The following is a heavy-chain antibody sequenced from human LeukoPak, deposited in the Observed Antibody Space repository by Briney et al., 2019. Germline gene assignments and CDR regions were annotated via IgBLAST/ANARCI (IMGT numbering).Heavy chain of an antibody. D-gene: IGHD3-3*01. Sequence: SETLSLTCTVSGGSISSSSYYWGWIRQPPGKGLEWIGSIYYSGSTYYNPSLKSRVTISVDTSKNQFSLKLSSVTAADTAVYYCAGIEGTIFGVVTNTRGWFDPWGQGTLVTVSS. V-gene: IGHV4-39*07. CDR1: GGSISSSSYY. CDR3: AGIEGTIFGVVTNTRGWFDP. CDR2: IYYSGST. J-gene: IGHJ5*02.